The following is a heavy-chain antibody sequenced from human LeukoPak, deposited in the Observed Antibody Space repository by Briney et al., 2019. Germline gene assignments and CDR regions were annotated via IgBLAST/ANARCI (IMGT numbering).Heavy chain of an antibody. V-gene: IGHV3-11*04. CDR3: ARDRGGPYYYYMDV. Sequence: PGGSLRLSCAASGFTFSDYYTSWIRQAPGKGLEWVSYISSSGSTIYYADSVKGRFTISRDNAKNSLYLQMNSLRAEDTAVYYCARDRGGPYYYYMDVWGKGTTVTVPS. J-gene: IGHJ6*03. D-gene: IGHD3-10*01. CDR2: ISSSGSTI. CDR1: GFTFSDYY.